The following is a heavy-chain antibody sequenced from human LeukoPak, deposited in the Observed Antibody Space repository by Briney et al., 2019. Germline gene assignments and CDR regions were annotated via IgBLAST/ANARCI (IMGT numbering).Heavy chain of an antibody. CDR2: INTDGNT. CDR3: ATALSSSAYRRWYFDY. V-gene: IGHV3-74*01. Sequence: GGSLRLSCAASGFTFSSYWMHWVRQAPGEGLVWVSRINTDGNTNYADSVKGRFTISRDNAKNTLYLEMNSLRAEDTAIYHCATALSSSAYRRWYFDYWGQGTLVTVSS. D-gene: IGHD3-22*01. J-gene: IGHJ4*02. CDR1: GFTFSSYW.